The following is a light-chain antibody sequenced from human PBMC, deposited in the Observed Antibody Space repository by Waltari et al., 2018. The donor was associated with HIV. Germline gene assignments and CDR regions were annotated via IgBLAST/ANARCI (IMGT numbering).Light chain of an antibody. CDR2: EVI. Sequence: QPRSVSGSPGQSVTISCTGTSSDVGGYDSVSWYLQHPGKVPKLIIYEVIKRPSGVPDRFSGSKSGNTASLTISGLQTEDEADYFCCSYAGTYTYVLFGGGTKLTVL. CDR3: CSYAGTYTYVL. CDR1: SSDVGGYDS. V-gene: IGLV2-11*01. J-gene: IGLJ3*02.